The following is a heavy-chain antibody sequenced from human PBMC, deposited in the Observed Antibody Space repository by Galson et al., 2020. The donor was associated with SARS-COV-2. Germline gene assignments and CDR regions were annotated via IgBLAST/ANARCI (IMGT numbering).Heavy chain of an antibody. J-gene: IGHJ4*02. Sequence: GGSLRLSCAASGFTFSNYVMHWVRQAPGKGPEWVAVISAAGSNNFYADSLKGRFTISRDNSKSTLYLQMNSLRTEDTAVYYCARGGEWELPDYFAYWGQGTLVPVSS. CDR1: GFTFSNYV. D-gene: IGHD1-26*01. CDR3: ARGGEWELPDYFAY. CDR2: ISAAGSNN. V-gene: IGHV3-30*04.